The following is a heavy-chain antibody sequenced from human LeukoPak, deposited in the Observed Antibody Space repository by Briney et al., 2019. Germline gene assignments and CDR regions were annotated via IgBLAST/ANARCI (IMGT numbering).Heavy chain of an antibody. J-gene: IGHJ4*02. D-gene: IGHD6-6*01. CDR2: IYYSGST. V-gene: IGHV4-31*03. CDR3: ARTTFGIAARPIDY. CDR1: GGSISSGSYY. Sequence: PSQTLSLTCTVSGGSISSGSYYWSWIRQPPGKGLEWIGYIYYSGSTYYNPSLKSRVTISVDTSKNQFSLKLSSVTAADTAVYYCARTTFGIAARPIDYWAREPWSPSPQ.